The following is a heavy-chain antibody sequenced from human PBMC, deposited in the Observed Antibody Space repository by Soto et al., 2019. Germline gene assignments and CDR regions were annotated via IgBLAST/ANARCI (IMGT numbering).Heavy chain of an antibody. J-gene: IGHJ6*02. CDR2: ISYDGSNK. CDR3: AKAIAAAGTYYYYGMDV. D-gene: IGHD6-13*01. V-gene: IGHV3-30*18. Sequence: PGGSLRLSCAASGFTFSSYGMHWVRQAPGKGLEWVAVISYDGSNKYYADSVKGRFTISRDNSKNTLYLQMNSLRAEDTAVYYCAKAIAAAGTYYYYGMDVWGQGITVTV. CDR1: GFTFSSYG.